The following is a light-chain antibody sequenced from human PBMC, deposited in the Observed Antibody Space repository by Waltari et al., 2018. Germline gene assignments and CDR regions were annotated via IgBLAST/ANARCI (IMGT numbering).Light chain of an antibody. Sequence: DIVMTQSPDSLAVSRGERATINCKSSQSVLYSSNNNNYLAWYQQTPGQSPKLLIYWASTRESGVPDRFSGSGSGTDFTHTIGSLQAEDVAIYYCLQYYSTPPGTFGQGTKVEIK. CDR3: LQYYSTPPGT. CDR2: WAS. V-gene: IGKV4-1*01. J-gene: IGKJ1*01. CDR1: QSVLYSSNNNNY.